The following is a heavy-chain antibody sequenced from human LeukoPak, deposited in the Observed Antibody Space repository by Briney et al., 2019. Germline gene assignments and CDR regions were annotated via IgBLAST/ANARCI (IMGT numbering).Heavy chain of an antibody. J-gene: IGHJ4*02. CDR2: INHSGST. V-gene: IGHV4-34*01. Sequence: PSETLSLTCAVYGGSFSGYYWSWIRQPPGKGLEWIGEINHSGSTNYNPSLKSRVTISVDTSKNQFSLKLSSVTAADTAVYYCARGRYYYDSSGYYWYFDYWGQGTLVTVSS. D-gene: IGHD3-22*01. CDR3: ARGRYYYDSSGYYWYFDY. CDR1: GGSFSGYY.